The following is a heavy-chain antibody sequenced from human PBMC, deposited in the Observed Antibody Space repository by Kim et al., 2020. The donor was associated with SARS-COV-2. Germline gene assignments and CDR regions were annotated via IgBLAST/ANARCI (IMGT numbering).Heavy chain of an antibody. CDR1: GYSFTSYW. CDR2: IYPSDSYT. J-gene: IGHJ4*01. V-gene: IGHV5-10-1*01. D-gene: IGHD2-15*01. Sequence: GESLKISCKGSGYSFTSYWISWVRQMPGKGLEWMGRIYPSDSYTNYSPSFQGHVTISADKSISTPYLQWSSLKASDTAWYYCASATVQGDCSGGSCYGGREEWGQGTLVTVFS. CDR3: ASATVQGDCSGGSCYGGREE.